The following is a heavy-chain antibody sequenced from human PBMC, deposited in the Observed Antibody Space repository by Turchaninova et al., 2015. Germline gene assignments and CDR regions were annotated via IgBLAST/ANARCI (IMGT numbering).Heavy chain of an antibody. D-gene: IGHD3-3*01. V-gene: IGHV3-23*01. CDR1: VIVCSGSA. CDR3: AKVPHYDFWSGSDWFDP. Sequence: EVQLLESGGGLVQTGGSLRRCCEAYVIVCSGSAMGGGHKAPEKGLDWVSAIGGTGGSIYYVDSAKGRFTISRDNSMNTLYLQMNTLRAEDTAVYYCAKVPHYDFWSGSDWFDPWGQGTLVTVSS. CDR2: IGGTGGSI. J-gene: IGHJ5*02.